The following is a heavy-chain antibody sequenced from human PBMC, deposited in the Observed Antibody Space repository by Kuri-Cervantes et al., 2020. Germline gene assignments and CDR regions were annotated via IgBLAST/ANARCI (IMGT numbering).Heavy chain of an antibody. J-gene: IGHJ6*03. Sequence: ASVKVSCKASGYTFTSYGISWVRQAPGQGLEWMGWINPNSGGTNYAQNFQGRVTMTGDTSISTAYMELSRLRSDDTAVYFCARGTGVVVPTVNYDYHYYMDVWGKGTTVTVSS. D-gene: IGHD2-2*01. V-gene: IGHV1-2*02. CDR2: INPNSGGT. CDR3: ARGTGVVVPTVNYDYHYYMDV. CDR1: GYTFTSYG.